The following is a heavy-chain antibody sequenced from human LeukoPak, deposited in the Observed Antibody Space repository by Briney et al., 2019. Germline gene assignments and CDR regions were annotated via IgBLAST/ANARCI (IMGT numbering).Heavy chain of an antibody. CDR1: GGSISSGDYY. D-gene: IGHD2-15*01. Sequence: SETLSLTCTVSGGSISSGDYYWSWIRQPPGQGLEWIGYIYYSGSTYYNPSLKSRVTISVDTSKNQFSLKLSSVTAADTAVYYCARAPRELLLNWFDPWGQGTLVTVSS. CDR2: IYYSGST. V-gene: IGHV4-30-4*01. CDR3: ARAPRELLLNWFDP. J-gene: IGHJ5*02.